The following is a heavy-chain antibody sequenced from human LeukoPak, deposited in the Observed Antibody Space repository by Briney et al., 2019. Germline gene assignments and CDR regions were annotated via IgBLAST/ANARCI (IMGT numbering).Heavy chain of an antibody. V-gene: IGHV3-9*01. Sequence: GRSLRLSCAASGFTFEDHVMHWVRQAPGKGLEWVSSISWSGDRMGYAVAVKGRFTISRDNAKNSLFLQMNSLRVEDTALYYCAKDLGGSATTVWGQGTLVTVSS. CDR1: GFTFEDHV. CDR3: AKDLGGSATTV. D-gene: IGHD2-2*01. J-gene: IGHJ4*02. CDR2: ISWSGDRM.